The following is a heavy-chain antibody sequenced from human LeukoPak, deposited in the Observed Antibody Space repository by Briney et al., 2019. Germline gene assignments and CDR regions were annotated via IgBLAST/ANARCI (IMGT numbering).Heavy chain of an antibody. CDR1: GGSISSSSYY. Sequence: SETLSLTCTVSGGSISSSSYYWGWIRQPPGKGLEWIGSIYYSGSTYYNPSLKSRVTISVDTSKNQFSLKLSSVTAAGTAVYYCARLEMATTLFDYWGQGTLVTVSS. CDR2: IYYSGST. CDR3: ARLEMATTLFDY. V-gene: IGHV4-39*01. D-gene: IGHD5-24*01. J-gene: IGHJ4*02.